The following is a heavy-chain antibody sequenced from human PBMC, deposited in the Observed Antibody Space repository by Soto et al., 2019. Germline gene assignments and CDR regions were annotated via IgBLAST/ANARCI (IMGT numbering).Heavy chain of an antibody. V-gene: IGHV3-74*01. CDR2: INSDGSSI. Sequence: PGGSLRLSCAASGFTLSSYWMHWVRQAPGKGLVWVSRINSDGSSISYADSVKGRFTISRDNAKNTLYLQMNSLRAEDTAVYYCTSGPPMYCSSSSCYASPFDYWGQGTLVTVSS. J-gene: IGHJ4*02. D-gene: IGHD2-2*01. CDR3: TSGPPMYCSSSSCYASPFDY. CDR1: GFTLSSYW.